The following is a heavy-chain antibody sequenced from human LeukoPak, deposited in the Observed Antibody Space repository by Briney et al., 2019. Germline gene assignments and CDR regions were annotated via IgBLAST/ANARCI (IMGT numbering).Heavy chain of an antibody. J-gene: IGHJ4*02. V-gene: IGHV1-2*02. CDR2: INPNSGGT. D-gene: IGHD5-18*01. Sequence: GASVKVSCKASGYTFTGYYMHWVRQAPGQGLEWMGWINPNSGGTNYAQKFQGRVTMTRDTSISTAYMELSRLRSDDTAVYYCARDTAMVRSDYYFDYWGQRTLVTVSS. CDR1: GYTFTGYY. CDR3: ARDTAMVRSDYYFDY.